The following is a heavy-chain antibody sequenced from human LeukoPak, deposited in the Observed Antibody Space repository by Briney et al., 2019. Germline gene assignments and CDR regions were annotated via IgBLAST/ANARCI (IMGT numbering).Heavy chain of an antibody. CDR3: ARKAQYNGHYPLDY. J-gene: IGHJ4*02. D-gene: IGHD1-7*01. Sequence: GGSLRLSCAASGFTFTSYSMSWVRQAPGKGLEWVSGTSDRGDYTCYADSVKGRFTISRDSSKNTLLLQMNSLRAEDTALYFCARKAQYNGHYPLDYWGQGTLVTVSS. CDR2: TSDRGDYT. V-gene: IGHV3-23*01. CDR1: GFTFTSYS.